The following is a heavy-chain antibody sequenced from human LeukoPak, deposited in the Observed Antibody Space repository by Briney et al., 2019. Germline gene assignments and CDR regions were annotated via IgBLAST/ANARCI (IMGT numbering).Heavy chain of an antibody. CDR2: INPNSGGT. J-gene: IGHJ6*02. V-gene: IGHV1-2*02. D-gene: IGHD3-10*01. Sequence: ASVKVSCKASGYTFTGYYMHWERQAPGQGLEWMGWINPNSGGTNYAQKFQGRVTMTRDTSISTAYMELSRLRSDDTAVYYCARGMVRGVQAMDVWGQGTTVTVSS. CDR1: GYTFTGYY. CDR3: ARGMVRGVQAMDV.